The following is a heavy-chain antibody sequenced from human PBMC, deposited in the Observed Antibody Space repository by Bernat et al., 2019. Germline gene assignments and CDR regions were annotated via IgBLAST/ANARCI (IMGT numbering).Heavy chain of an antibody. V-gene: IGHV3-23*01. D-gene: IGHD3-22*01. Sequence: EVQLLESGGGLVQPGGSLRLSCAASGFIFSNYAMSWVRQAPGKGLEWGSAISGSGVSTYYADSVKGRFTISRDNAKNSLFLDMNSLRAEDTALYYCARDARTESRGYNFFFDHWGQGTLVTVSS. J-gene: IGHJ4*02. CDR3: ARDARTESRGYNFFFDH. CDR1: GFIFSNYA. CDR2: ISGSGVST.